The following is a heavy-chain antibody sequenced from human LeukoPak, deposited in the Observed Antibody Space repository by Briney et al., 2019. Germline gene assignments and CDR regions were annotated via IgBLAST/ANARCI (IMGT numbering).Heavy chain of an antibody. Sequence: LTGGSLRLSCAASGFTFTSYWMHWVRQAPGKGLVWVSRVNSGGSSTTYADSVKGRFTISRDNAKNTLYLQMNSLRAEDTAVYYCARGRYYGMDVWGQGTTVTVSS. CDR2: VNSGGSST. CDR3: ARGRYYGMDV. V-gene: IGHV3-74*01. CDR1: GFTFTSYW. J-gene: IGHJ6*02.